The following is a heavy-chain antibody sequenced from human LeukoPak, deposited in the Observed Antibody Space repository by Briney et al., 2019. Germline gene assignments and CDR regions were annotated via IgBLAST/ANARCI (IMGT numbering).Heavy chain of an antibody. CDR3: ARQLVANYFGSGTL. CDR1: GYSFTGYY. Sequence: ASVKVSCKASGYSFTGYYIHWVRQAPGQGLEWMGWINPNSGDTKYTEKFQGRVTMTRDTSISTAYMELSSLRSDDTAVYYCARQLVANYFGSGTLWGQGTLVTVSS. CDR2: INPNSGDT. D-gene: IGHD3-10*01. V-gene: IGHV1-2*02. J-gene: IGHJ4*02.